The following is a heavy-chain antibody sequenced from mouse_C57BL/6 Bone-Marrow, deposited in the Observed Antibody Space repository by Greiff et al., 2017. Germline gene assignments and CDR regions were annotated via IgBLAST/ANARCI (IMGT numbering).Heavy chain of an antibody. V-gene: IGHV1-81*01. CDR3: ARNGYEYAFAY. J-gene: IGHJ3*01. D-gene: IGHD2-4*01. Sequence: VHLVESGAELARPGASVKLSCKASGYTFTSYGISWVKQRTGQGLEWIGEIYPRSGNTYYNEKFKGKATLTADKSSSTAYMELRSLTSEDSAVYFCARNGYEYAFAYWGQGTLVTVSA. CDR1: GYTFTSYG. CDR2: IYPRSGNT.